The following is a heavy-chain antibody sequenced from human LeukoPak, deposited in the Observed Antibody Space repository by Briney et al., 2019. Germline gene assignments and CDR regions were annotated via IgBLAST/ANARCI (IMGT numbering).Heavy chain of an antibody. Sequence: PGGSLRLSCAASGFTFRTYSMNWVRQAPGKGLEWVSSISSSSSYIYYADSVKGRFTISRDNAKNSLYLQMNSLRAEDTAVYYCKQQLEQGYYGMDVWGQGTTVTVSS. CDR2: ISSSSSYI. V-gene: IGHV3-21*01. J-gene: IGHJ6*02. D-gene: IGHD6-13*01. CDR3: KQQLEQGYYGMDV. CDR1: GFTFRTYS.